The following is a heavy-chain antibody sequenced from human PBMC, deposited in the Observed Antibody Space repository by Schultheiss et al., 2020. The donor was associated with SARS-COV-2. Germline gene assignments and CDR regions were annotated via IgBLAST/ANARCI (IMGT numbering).Heavy chain of an antibody. V-gene: IGHV4-59*01. Sequence: SETLSLTCTVSRGSISGYYWSWIRQTPGKGLEWIGYIYHSGSTYYNPSLKSRVTISVDTSKNQFSLKLSSVTAADTAVYYCARGFAAMVPGDWGQGTLVTVSS. J-gene: IGHJ4*02. CDR3: ARGFAAMVPGD. D-gene: IGHD5-18*01. CDR2: IYHSGST. CDR1: RGSISGYY.